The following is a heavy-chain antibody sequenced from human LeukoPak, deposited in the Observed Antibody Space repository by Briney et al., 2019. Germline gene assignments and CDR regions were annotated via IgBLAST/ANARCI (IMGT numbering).Heavy chain of an antibody. D-gene: IGHD6-19*01. V-gene: IGHV4-59*01. CDR3: AAQHRLVNTFDI. CDR1: SGSIRNYY. CDR2: IHYTGTT. Sequence: MPSETLSLTCTVSSGSIRNYYWSWIRQPPGKGLEWIGYIHYTGTTNYNPSLKSRVTLSLDTSKNQLSLKLNSVTAADAAVYYCAAQHRLVNTFDIWGQGTIISVSS. J-gene: IGHJ3*02.